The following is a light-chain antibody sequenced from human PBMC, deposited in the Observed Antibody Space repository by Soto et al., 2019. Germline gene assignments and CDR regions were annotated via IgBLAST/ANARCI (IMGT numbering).Light chain of an antibody. CDR2: GAS. J-gene: IGKJ5*01. CDR1: QSVSSSY. V-gene: IGKV3-20*01. CDR3: QQYGSSHLVT. Sequence: EIVLTQSPGTLSLSPGERATLSCRASQSVSSSYLAWYQQKPGQAPRLLIYGASSRATGIPDRFSGSGSGTDFPLTISRLEPEDFAVYYCQQYGSSHLVTFGKGTRLEIK.